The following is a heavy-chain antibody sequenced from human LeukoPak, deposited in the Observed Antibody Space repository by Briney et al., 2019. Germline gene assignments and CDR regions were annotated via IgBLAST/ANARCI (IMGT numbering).Heavy chain of an antibody. D-gene: IGHD4-23*01. CDR2: IYYSGST. V-gene: IGHV4-59*08. J-gene: IGHJ4*02. CDR1: GGSISSYY. CDR3: ARRTVVLDY. Sequence: SETLSLTCTVSGGSISSYYWSWIRQPPGKGLEWIGYIYYSGSTKYNPSLKSRVSISVDTSKNQFSLKLSSVTAADTAFYYCARRTVVLDYWGQGTLVTVSS.